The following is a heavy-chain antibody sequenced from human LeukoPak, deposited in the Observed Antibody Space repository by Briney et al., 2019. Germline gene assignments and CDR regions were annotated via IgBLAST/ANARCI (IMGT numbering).Heavy chain of an antibody. CDR1: GDSINSGGYY. V-gene: IGHV4-31*03. CDR2: IYYTGYT. Sequence: PSQTLSLTCTVSGDSINSGGYYWSWIRQHPGKGLEWIGFIYYTGYTYSNPSLKSRFAISLDTSKSQFSLKLNSVTAADTAVYYCARDPGGFGELFGTSGLDVWGQGTTVLVSS. D-gene: IGHD3-10*01. J-gene: IGHJ6*02. CDR3: ARDPGGFGELFGTSGLDV.